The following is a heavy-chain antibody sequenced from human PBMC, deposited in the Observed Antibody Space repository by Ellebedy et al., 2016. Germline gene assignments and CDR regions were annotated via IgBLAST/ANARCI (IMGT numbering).Heavy chain of an antibody. V-gene: IGHV3-23*01. CDR2: ISGSGGST. J-gene: IGHJ4*02. Sequence: GESLKISXAASGFTFSSYAMSWVRQAPGKGLEWVSAISGSGGSTYYADSVKGRFTISRDNSKNTLYLQMNSLRAEDTAVYYCAKGGDFDWSTIGDYWGQGTLVTVSS. CDR3: AKGGDFDWSTIGDY. CDR1: GFTFSSYA. D-gene: IGHD3-9*01.